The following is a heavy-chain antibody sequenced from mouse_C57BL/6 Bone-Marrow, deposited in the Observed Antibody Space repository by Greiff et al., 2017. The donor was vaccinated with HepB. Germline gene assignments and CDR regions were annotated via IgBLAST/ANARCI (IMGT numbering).Heavy chain of an antibody. CDR3: ARNLLYYCGGPFAY. D-gene: IGHD1-1*01. CDR2: IYPRSGNT. CDR1: GYTFTSYG. J-gene: IGHJ3*01. Sequence: QVQLQQSGAELARPGASVKLSCKASGYTFTSYGISWVKQRTGQGLEWIGEIYPRSGNTYYNEKFKGKATLTADKSSSTAYMELRSLTSEDSAVYFCARNLLYYCGGPFAYWGQGTLVTVSA. V-gene: IGHV1-81*01.